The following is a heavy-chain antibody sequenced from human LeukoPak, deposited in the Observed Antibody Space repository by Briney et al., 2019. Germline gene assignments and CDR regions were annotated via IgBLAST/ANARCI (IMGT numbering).Heavy chain of an antibody. D-gene: IGHD6-13*01. J-gene: IGHJ6*03. CDR2: IYSNGDT. CDR1: GDSISSGSYY. Sequence: TLSLPCTVSGDSISSGSYYWSWIRQPAGKGLEWIGRIYSNGDTKFNPSLKSRVTISLDTSKNQFSLKLSSATAADTAVYYCASRHSKQQPYYYYMDIWGKGTTVTVSS. V-gene: IGHV4-61*02. CDR3: ASRHSKQQPYYYYMDI.